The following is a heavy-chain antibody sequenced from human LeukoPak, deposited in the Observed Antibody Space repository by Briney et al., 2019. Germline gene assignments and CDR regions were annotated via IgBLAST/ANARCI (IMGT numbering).Heavy chain of an antibody. J-gene: IGHJ5*02. CDR2: ISTSSGSI. CDR1: GFTFSTSN. V-gene: IGHV3-48*01. CDR3: ARGRVVVPAAHEDNWFDP. Sequence: GGSLRLSCAASGFTFSTSNMNWLRQAPGKGLEWVSYISTSSGSIYYADSVKGRFTISRDDAKNSLYLQMNSLRADDTAVYYCARGRVVVPAAHEDNWFDPWGQGTLVTVSS. D-gene: IGHD2-2*01.